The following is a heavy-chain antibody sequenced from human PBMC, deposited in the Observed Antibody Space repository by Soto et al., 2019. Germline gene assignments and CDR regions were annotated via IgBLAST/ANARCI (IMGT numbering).Heavy chain of an antibody. CDR2: IIPIFGTA. J-gene: IGHJ6*02. CDR1: GGTFSSYA. D-gene: IGHD2-2*01. CDR3: ARGCSSTSCYRIQTYYYGMDV. Sequence: ASVKVSCKASGGTFSSYAISWVRQAPGQGLEWMGGIIPIFGTANYAQKFQGRVTITADESTSTAYMELSSLRSEDTAVYYCARGCSSTSCYRIQTYYYGMDVWGQGTTVTVS. V-gene: IGHV1-69*13.